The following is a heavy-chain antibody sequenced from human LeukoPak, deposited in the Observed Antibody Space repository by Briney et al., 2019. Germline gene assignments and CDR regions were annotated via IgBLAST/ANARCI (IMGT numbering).Heavy chain of an antibody. Sequence: SETLSLTCTVSGGSISSYYWGWIRQPPGKGLEWIGSIYYSGSTYYNPSLKSRVTISVDTSKNQFSLKLSSVTAADTAVYYCARLPKIAAAGLYYFDYWGQGTLVTVSS. J-gene: IGHJ4*02. CDR2: IYYSGST. D-gene: IGHD6-13*01. CDR1: GGSISSYY. CDR3: ARLPKIAAAGLYYFDY. V-gene: IGHV4-39*01.